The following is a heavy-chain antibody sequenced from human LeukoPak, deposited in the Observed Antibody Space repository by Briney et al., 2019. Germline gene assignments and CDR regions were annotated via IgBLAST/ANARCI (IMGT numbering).Heavy chain of an antibody. Sequence: ASVKVSCKASGYTFTSYGISWVRQAPGQGLEWMGWISAYNGNTSYAQKFQGRVTMTRDTSTSTVYMELSSLRSEDTAVYYCARIAAAGTRGYGWFDPWGQGTLVTVSS. CDR2: ISAYNGNT. D-gene: IGHD6-13*01. CDR1: GYTFTSYG. CDR3: ARIAAAGTRGYGWFDP. V-gene: IGHV1-18*01. J-gene: IGHJ5*02.